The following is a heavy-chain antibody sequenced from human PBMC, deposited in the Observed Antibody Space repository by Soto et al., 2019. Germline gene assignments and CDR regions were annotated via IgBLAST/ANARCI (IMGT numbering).Heavy chain of an antibody. Sequence: SETLSLTCSVSGGSISGFYWIWIRQPPGKGLEWLGYIYSTGSATYNPSLASRVTVSVDVSNNVLSLHLGSVTAADTALYYCARVSNAYAGSGAFDYWGLGTPVTSPQ. D-gene: IGHD2-15*01. CDR1: GGSISGFY. CDR3: ARVSNAYAGSGAFDY. V-gene: IGHV4-59*01. J-gene: IGHJ4*02. CDR2: IYSTGSA.